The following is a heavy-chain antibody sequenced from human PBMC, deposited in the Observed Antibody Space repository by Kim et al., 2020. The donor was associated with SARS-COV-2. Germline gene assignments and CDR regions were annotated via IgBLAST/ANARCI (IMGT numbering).Heavy chain of an antibody. Sequence: SETLSLTCTVSGGSISSYYWSWIRQPPGKGLEWIGYIYYSGSTNYNPSLKSRVTISVDTSKNQFSLKLSSVTAADTAVYYCARQFLSFRNQLTHYGDYVSNVVDDAFDIWGQGTMVTVSS. J-gene: IGHJ3*02. CDR3: ARQFLSFRNQLTHYGDYVSNVVDDAFDI. D-gene: IGHD4-17*01. CDR2: IYYSGST. V-gene: IGHV4-59*08. CDR1: GGSISSYY.